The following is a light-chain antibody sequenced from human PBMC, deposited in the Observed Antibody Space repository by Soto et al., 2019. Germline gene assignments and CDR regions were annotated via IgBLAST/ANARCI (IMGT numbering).Light chain of an antibody. Sequence: DIQMTQSPSSLSASVGDRVTITCRASQGIGNDLGWYQQKPGKAPKRLIYAASSLQSGVPSRFSGSGFGTEFTLTISSLQPEDSATYYWLEHNSYPWTFGQGTKVQIK. CDR1: QGIGND. J-gene: IGKJ1*01. CDR3: LEHNSYPWT. V-gene: IGKV1-17*01. CDR2: AAS.